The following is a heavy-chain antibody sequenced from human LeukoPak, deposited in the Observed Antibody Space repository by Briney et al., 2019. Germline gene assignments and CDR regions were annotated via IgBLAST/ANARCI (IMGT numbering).Heavy chain of an antibody. CDR1: GGSISSGDYY. Sequence: SETLSLTCTVSGGSISSGDYYWSWIRQPPGKGLEWIGYIYYSGSTYYNPSLKSRVTISVDTSKNLFSLKVSSVTAADTAVYYCARGRSNYYGMDVWGQGTTVTVSS. CDR3: ARGRSNYYGMDV. CDR2: IYYSGST. V-gene: IGHV4-30-4*02. D-gene: IGHD1-26*01. J-gene: IGHJ6*02.